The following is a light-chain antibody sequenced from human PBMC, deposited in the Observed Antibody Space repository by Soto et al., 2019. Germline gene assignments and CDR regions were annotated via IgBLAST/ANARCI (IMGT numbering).Light chain of an antibody. CDR2: GAS. CDR3: QQLNTYPIT. V-gene: IGKV1-9*01. CDR1: QGISSY. Sequence: IQLTQSPSSLSASVGDRVTITCRASQGISSYLALYQQKPGKAPKLLIYGASTLEGGVPFRFSGSGSGTDFTLIISSVQPEDFATYYCQQLNTYPITFGQGTRLEIK. J-gene: IGKJ5*01.